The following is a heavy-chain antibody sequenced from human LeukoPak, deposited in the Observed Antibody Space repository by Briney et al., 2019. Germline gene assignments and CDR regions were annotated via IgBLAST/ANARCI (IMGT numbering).Heavy chain of an antibody. V-gene: IGHV3-23*01. Sequence: GSLRLSCAASGFTFSSYAMSWVRQAPGKGLEWVSAISGSGGSTYYADSVKGRFTISRDNSKNTLYLQMNSLRAEDTAVYYCAKGSRYYGDYDHWGQGTLVTVSS. CDR1: GFTFSSYA. J-gene: IGHJ5*02. D-gene: IGHD4-17*01. CDR3: AKGSRYYGDYDH. CDR2: ISGSGGST.